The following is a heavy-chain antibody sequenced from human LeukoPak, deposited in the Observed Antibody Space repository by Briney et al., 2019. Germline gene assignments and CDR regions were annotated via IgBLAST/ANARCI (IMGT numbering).Heavy chain of an antibody. CDR1: GGSISSGDYY. J-gene: IGHJ4*02. CDR3: ARCLINGDLGYFDY. V-gene: IGHV4-30-4*08. D-gene: IGHD2-8*01. Sequence: SETLSLTCTVSGGSISSGDYYWSWIRQPPGKGLEWIGYIYDSGSTYYNPSLKSRVTISVDTSKNQLSLKLSSVTAADTAVYYCARCLINGDLGYFDYWGQGTLVTVSS. CDR2: IYDSGST.